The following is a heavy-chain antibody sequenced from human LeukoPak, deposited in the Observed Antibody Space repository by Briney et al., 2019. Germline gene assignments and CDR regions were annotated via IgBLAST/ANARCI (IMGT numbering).Heavy chain of an antibody. CDR2: IFYSGGT. CDR3: ARGLGGYSYGRFDY. Sequence: PSETLSLTCTVSGGSINTPNYYWGWIRQTPGKGLEWIGNIFYSGGTYYSPSLTSRVTISLDTSKNQFSLQLNSVTPEDTAVYYCARGLGGYSYGRFDYWGQGTLVTVSS. J-gene: IGHJ4*02. V-gene: IGHV4-39*07. D-gene: IGHD5-18*01. CDR1: GGSINTPNYY.